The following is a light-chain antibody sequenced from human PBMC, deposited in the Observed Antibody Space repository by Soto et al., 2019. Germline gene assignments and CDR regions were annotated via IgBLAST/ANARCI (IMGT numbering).Light chain of an antibody. CDR3: QQYSIWPFT. J-gene: IGKJ3*01. CDR2: DTS. Sequence: EIVVTHSQATLCASPGERVALXPRASQFVSRRLAWYQQRLGQVPRLLIYDTSTRAPGISARFSGSGSGTEFRLTISSLPSEDFAVYYCQQYSIWPFTFGPGTKVDIK. CDR1: QFVSRR. V-gene: IGKV3-15*01.